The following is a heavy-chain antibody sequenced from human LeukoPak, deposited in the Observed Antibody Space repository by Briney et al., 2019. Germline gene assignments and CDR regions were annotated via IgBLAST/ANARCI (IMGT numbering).Heavy chain of an antibody. J-gene: IGHJ4*02. CDR2: IWYDGSNK. D-gene: IGHD3-10*01. V-gene: IGHV3-33*06. CDR3: AKGRGGYSGSGSPHFDS. Sequence: PGGSLRLSCGASGFSFSSFAMHWVRQAQGKGLEWAAVIWYDGSNKYYADSVKGRFTISRDNSKNIVYLQMNSLRAEDTAVYYCAKGRGGYSGSGSPHFDSWGQGTLVAVSS. CDR1: GFSFSSFA.